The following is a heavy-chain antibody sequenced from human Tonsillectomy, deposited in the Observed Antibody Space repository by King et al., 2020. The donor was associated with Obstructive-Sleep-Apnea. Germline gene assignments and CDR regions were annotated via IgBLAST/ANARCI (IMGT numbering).Heavy chain of an antibody. CDR2: INHSGST. CDR1: GGSFSGYD. D-gene: IGHD2-15*01. CDR3: ARGGDAANAPDTFDI. Sequence: VQLQQWGAGLLKPSETLSLTCAVYGGSFSGYDWSWIRQPPGKGLEWIGEINHSGSTNHNPSLKSRVALSVDTSKHQFSLKLSSVTAADTALYYCARGGDAANAPDTFDIWGQGTMVTVSS. V-gene: IGHV4-34*01. J-gene: IGHJ3*02.